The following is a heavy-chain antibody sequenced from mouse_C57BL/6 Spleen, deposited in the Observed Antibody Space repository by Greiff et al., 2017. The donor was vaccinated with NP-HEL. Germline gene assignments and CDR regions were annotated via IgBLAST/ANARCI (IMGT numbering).Heavy chain of an antibody. Sequence: VQLQQSGAELARPGASVKMSCKASGYTFTSYTMHWVKQRPGQGLEWIGYINPSSGYTKYNQKFKDKATLTADKSSSTAYMQLSSLTSEDSAVYYCARGNYGNYVHYYAMDYWGQGTSVTVSS. D-gene: IGHD2-1*01. J-gene: IGHJ4*01. CDR2: INPSSGYT. CDR1: GYTFTSYT. CDR3: ARGNYGNYVHYYAMDY. V-gene: IGHV1-4*01.